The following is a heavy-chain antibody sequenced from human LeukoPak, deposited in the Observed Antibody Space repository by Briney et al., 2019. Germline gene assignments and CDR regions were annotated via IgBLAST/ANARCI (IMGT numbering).Heavy chain of an antibody. CDR3: ATGGTGDGAFAYYYYYGMDV. CDR2: FDPEDGET. CDR1: GYTLTELS. Sequence: ASVKVSCKVSGYTLTELSMHWVRQAPGKGLEWMGGFDPEDGETIYAQKFQGRVTMTEDTSTDTAYMELSSLRSEDTAVYYCATGGTGDGAFAYYYYYGMDVWGQGTTVTVSS. V-gene: IGHV1-24*01. J-gene: IGHJ6*02. D-gene: IGHD3-10*01.